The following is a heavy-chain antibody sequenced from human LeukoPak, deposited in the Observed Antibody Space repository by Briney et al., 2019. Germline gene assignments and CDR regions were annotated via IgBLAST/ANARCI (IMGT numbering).Heavy chain of an antibody. V-gene: IGHV3-33*01. D-gene: IGHD4-11*01. J-gene: IGHJ4*01. Sequence: ERSLRLSCVASGFTFNHYGFHWVRQAPGKGLEWVAVIWSDGTNTYYGDSVRGRFIISRDDSQNTVYLQMTSLRAEDSAVYYCARDAQRGFDYSNSLRYWGHGSLVTVSS. CDR1: GFTFNHYG. CDR2: IWSDGTNT. CDR3: ARDAQRGFDYSNSLRY.